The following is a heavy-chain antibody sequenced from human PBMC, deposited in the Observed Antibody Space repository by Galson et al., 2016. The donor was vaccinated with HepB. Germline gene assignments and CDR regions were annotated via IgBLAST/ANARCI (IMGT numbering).Heavy chain of an antibody. CDR3: ARAGHEMATLLEPPFDS. CDR1: DVSLSIRSYY. J-gene: IGHJ4*02. CDR2: MFYSGSA. V-gene: IGHV4-39*01. D-gene: IGHD5-24*01. Sequence: ETLSLTCSVSDVSLSIRSYYWGWIRQPPGKGLEWIGSMFYSGSAHYTPSLKSRVTMSVDTSKNRFSLKLNSMTAADTAVYFCARAGHEMATLLEPPFDSWGQGALVTVSS.